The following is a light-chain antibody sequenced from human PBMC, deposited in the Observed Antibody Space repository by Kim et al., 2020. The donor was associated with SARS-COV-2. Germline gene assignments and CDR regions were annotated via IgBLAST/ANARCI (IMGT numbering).Light chain of an antibody. CDR1: QTVLYSSNNVNY. CDR2: WAS. CDR3: HQYYSPQYA. J-gene: IGKJ2*01. V-gene: IGKV4-1*01. Sequence: IVVTQSPDSLAVPLGGRATINCRSSQTVLYSSNNVNYLGWYQQKPGHPPKLLIYWASTRESGVPDRFSGSGSGTDFTLTINNLQAEDAAVYYCHQYYSPQYAFGQGTKLEI.